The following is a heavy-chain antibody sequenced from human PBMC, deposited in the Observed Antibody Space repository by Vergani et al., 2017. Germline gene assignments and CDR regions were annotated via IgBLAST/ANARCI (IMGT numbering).Heavy chain of an antibody. CDR3: AKDHHATSYYYYYMDV. J-gene: IGHJ6*03. Sequence: QVQLVESGGGVVQPGRSLRLSCTSSGYTFSTYAMHWVRQAPGKGLEWVAIIYYDGSKKYYADSVKGRFTISRDNSKNTLYLQMNSLRAEDTAVYYCAKDHHATSYYYYYMDVWGKGTTVTVSS. CDR2: IYYDGSKK. V-gene: IGHV3-30*18. CDR1: GYTFSTYA.